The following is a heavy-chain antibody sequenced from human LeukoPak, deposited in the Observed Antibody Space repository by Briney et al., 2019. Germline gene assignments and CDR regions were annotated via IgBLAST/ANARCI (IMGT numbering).Heavy chain of an antibody. D-gene: IGHD4-17*01. CDR1: GFSFDDYG. CDR2: INWNGGST. J-gene: IGHJ4*02. V-gene: IGHV3-20*04. Sequence: GGSLRLSCAASGFSFDDYGMSWDRQAPGKGLEWVSGINWNGGSTGYADSVKGRFTISRDNAKNTLYLQMNSLRAEDTAVYYCARATTVTTYLDYWGQGTLVTVSS. CDR3: ARATTVTTYLDY.